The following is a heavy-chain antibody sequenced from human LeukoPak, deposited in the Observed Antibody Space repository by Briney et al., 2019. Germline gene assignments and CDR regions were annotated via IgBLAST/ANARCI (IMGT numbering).Heavy chain of an antibody. Sequence: SETLSLTCTVSGGSISRSTYYWGWIRQPPGKGLEWIGSIYYSGGTNYNPSLKSRVTISVDTSKNQFSLKLSSVTAADTAVYYCARSAVVVAATPYYYYGMDVLGQGTTVTVSS. J-gene: IGHJ6*02. V-gene: IGHV4-39*07. CDR2: IYYSGGT. CDR3: ARSAVVVAATPYYYYGMDV. D-gene: IGHD2-15*01. CDR1: GGSISRSTYY.